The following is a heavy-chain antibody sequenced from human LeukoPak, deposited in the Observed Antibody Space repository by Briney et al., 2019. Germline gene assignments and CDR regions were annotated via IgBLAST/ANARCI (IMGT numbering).Heavy chain of an antibody. CDR3: ARAPTIFGVVSVYMDV. CDR1: GGTFSSYA. CDR2: IIPIFGTA. J-gene: IGHJ6*03. Sequence: GASVKVSCKASGGTFSSYAISWVRQAPGQGLEWMGGIIPIFGTANYAQKFQGRVTITADKSTSTAYMELSSLRSEDTAVYYCARAPTIFGVVSVYMDVWGKGTTVTVSS. V-gene: IGHV1-69*06. D-gene: IGHD3-3*01.